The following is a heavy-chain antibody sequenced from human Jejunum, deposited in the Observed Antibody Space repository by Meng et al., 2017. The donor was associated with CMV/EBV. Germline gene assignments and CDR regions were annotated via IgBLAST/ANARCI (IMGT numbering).Heavy chain of an antibody. CDR3: ARGPSIGVRGVFYFDY. V-gene: IGHV1-2*02. D-gene: IGHD3-10*01. J-gene: IGHJ4*02. CDR1: GYTFIAYY. Sequence: QVQLVQSGAEVKKPGASVKVSCKASGYTFIAYYMHWGRQAPGQGLEWMGWINPNTGGTNFAQKFQGRVTMARDTSITTAYMELSGLRSDDTAVYYCARGPSIGVRGVFYFDYWGQGTLVTVSS. CDR2: INPNTGGT.